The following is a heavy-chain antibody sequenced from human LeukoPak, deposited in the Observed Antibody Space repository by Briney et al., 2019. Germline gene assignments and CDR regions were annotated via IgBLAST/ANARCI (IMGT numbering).Heavy chain of an antibody. V-gene: IGHV3-23*01. Sequence: GGSLRLSCAASGFTFTNYGMTWVRQAPGKGLEWVSSISGGGTYYADSVKGRFIISRDNSKNTLYLQMNSLRAEDTAVYYCAKDRPYITSWYGAGDYWGQGTLVTVSS. J-gene: IGHJ4*02. CDR3: AKDRPYITSWYGAGDY. CDR2: ISGGGT. D-gene: IGHD6-13*01. CDR1: GFTFTNYG.